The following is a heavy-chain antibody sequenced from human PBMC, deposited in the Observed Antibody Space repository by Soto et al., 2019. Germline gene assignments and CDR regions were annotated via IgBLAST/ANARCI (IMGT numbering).Heavy chain of an antibody. CDR2: VWYDGSSK. CDR1: GFTFSNFG. J-gene: IGHJ6*02. D-gene: IGHD4-4*01. V-gene: IGHV3-33*01. Sequence: PGGSLRLSCEASGFTFSNFGKNWVRQAPGKGLEWVARVWYDGSSKYYVDSVKGRFTISRDNSKETVYLQMNSLRAEDTGVYYCAREIDSNYAGMDVWGQGTTVTVYS. CDR3: AREIDSNYAGMDV.